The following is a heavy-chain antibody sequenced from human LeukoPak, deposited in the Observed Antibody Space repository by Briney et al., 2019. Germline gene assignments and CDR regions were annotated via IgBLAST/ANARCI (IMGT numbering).Heavy chain of an antibody. V-gene: IGHV5-51*01. CDR2: IYPGDSDT. J-gene: IGHJ5*02. CDR3: ARRYSSSWSNWFDP. CDR1: GYSFTNYL. Sequence: GGALKVSRKGCGYSFTNYLIGWVRPIPGKGLEGVGIIYPGDSDTRYSPSFQGQVTISADKSISTAYLQWSSLKASDTAMYYCARRYSSSWSNWFDPWGQGTLVTVSS. D-gene: IGHD6-13*01.